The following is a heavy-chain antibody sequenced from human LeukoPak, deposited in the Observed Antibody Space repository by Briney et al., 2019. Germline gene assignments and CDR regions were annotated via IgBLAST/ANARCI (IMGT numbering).Heavy chain of an antibody. CDR1: GFTFSSYA. CDR3: VRGTGAGTTVTTLFDY. D-gene: IGHD4-17*01. J-gene: IGHJ4*02. Sequence: GGSLRLSCAASGFTFSSYAMHWVRQAPGKGLEWVAVISYDGSNKYYADSVKGRFTISRDNSKNTLYLQMNSLRAEDTAVYYCVRGTGAGTTVTTLFDYWGQGTLVTVSS. CDR2: ISYDGSNK. V-gene: IGHV3-30-3*01.